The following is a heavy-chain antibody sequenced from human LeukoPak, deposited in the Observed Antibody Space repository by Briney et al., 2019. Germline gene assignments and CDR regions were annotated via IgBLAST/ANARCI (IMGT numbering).Heavy chain of an antibody. V-gene: IGHV1-2*02. CDR2: INPSGGST. CDR1: GYTFTSYY. Sequence: ASVKVSCKASGYTFTSYYMHWVRQAPGQGLEWMGIINPSGGSTNYAQKFQGRVTMTRDTSISTAYMELSRLRSDDTAVYYCARETYVKNWFDPWGQGTLVTVSS. J-gene: IGHJ5*02. CDR3: ARETYVKNWFDP. D-gene: IGHD3-16*01.